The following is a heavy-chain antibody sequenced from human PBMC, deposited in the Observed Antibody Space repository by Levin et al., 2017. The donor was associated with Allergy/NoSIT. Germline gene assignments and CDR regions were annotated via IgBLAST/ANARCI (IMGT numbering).Heavy chain of an antibody. Sequence: GGSLRLSCVTSGITFSNAWMHWVRLAPGKGLEWVGRIKSKTDGATTDYAAPVQGRFTISRDDSENTLSLQMNSLTTEDTGVYYCSADGGRATAYRSVWYFFHYGMDVWGQGTTVTVS. D-gene: IGHD6-25*01. CDR1: GITFSNAW. CDR2: IKSKTDGATT. J-gene: IGHJ6*02. CDR3: SADGGRATAYRSVWYFFHYGMDV. V-gene: IGHV3-15*01.